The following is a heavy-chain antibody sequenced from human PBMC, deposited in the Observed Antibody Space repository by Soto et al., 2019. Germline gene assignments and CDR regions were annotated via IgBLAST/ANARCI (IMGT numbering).Heavy chain of an antibody. J-gene: IGHJ5*02. CDR3: ALGGVADWIDP. Sequence: EVQLLESGGGMIQPGGSLRLSCAASGFTFRSYSMSWVRQAPGKGLEWVSSISGGVGNTYYVDSVKGRFTISRDNSKNTLFLQMNSLRADDTAVYYCALGGVADWIDPWGHGTLVTVSS. D-gene: IGHD3-3*01. CDR1: GFTFRSYS. CDR2: ISGGVGNT. V-gene: IGHV3-23*01.